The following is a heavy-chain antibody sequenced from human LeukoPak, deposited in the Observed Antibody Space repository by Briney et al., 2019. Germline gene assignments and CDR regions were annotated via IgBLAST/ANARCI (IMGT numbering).Heavy chain of an antibody. CDR3: ARDSLSGYYYDSSGYFDY. D-gene: IGHD3-22*01. V-gene: IGHV1-18*01. CDR1: GYTFTSYG. CDR2: ISAYNGNT. Sequence: GASVKVSCKASGYTFTSYGISWVRQAPGQGLEWMGWISAYNGNTNYAQKLQGRVTMTTDTSTSTAYMELRSLRSDDTAVYYCARDSLSGYYYDSSGYFDYWGQGTLVTVSS. J-gene: IGHJ4*02.